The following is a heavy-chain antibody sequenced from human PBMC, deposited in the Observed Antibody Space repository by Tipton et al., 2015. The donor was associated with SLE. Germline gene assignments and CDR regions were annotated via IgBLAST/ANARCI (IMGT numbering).Heavy chain of an antibody. V-gene: IGHV4-39*07. CDR2: IYYSGST. Sequence: TLSLTCTVSGGSISSSSYYWGWIRQPPGKGLEWIGSIYYSGSTYYNPSLKSRVTISVDTSRNQFSLKLSSVTAADTAVYYCARVGCSGGSCHWRFDPWGQGTLVTVSS. CDR1: GGSISSSSYY. J-gene: IGHJ5*02. D-gene: IGHD2-15*01. CDR3: ARVGCSGGSCHWRFDP.